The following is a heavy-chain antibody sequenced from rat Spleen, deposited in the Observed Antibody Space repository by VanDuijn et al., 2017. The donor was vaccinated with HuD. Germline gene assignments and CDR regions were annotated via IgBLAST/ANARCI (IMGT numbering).Heavy chain of an antibody. CDR1: GFSLTGNG. CDR3: TRDHAYWGSYYPGGFAY. Sequence: QVQLKESGPGLVQPSQTLSLTCTVSGFSLTGNGVSWVRQPPGKGLAWIATISSGGFTYYNSALKSRLSISRDTSKSQVFLKMNSLQTEDTAIYFCTRDHAYWGSYYPGGFAYWGQGVMVTVSS. CDR2: ISSGGFT. V-gene: IGHV2S12*01. D-gene: IGHD1-12*02. J-gene: IGHJ2*01.